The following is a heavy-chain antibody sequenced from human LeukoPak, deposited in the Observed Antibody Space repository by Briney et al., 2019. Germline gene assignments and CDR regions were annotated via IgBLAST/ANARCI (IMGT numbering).Heavy chain of an antibody. CDR1: GGSISNYY. V-gene: IGHV4-59*01. CDR2: IYSSGTT. J-gene: IGHJ4*02. CDR3: ARDPDY. Sequence: SETLSLTCTVSGGSISNYYWNWIRQVPGKGLEWIGYIYSSGTTNYNPSLKSRVAISVDTSKNQFSLKLTSVTVADTAVYYCARDPDYWGQGTLVTVSS.